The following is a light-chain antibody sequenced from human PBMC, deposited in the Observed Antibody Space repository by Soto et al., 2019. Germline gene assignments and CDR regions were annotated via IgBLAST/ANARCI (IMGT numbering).Light chain of an antibody. Sequence: QSVVTQEPSLTLSPGGTVTLTCGSSAGAVTSGHYPYWFQQKPGQAPRTLIYDTSKKQSWTPARFSGSLLGGKAALTLSGAQPEDEAEYYCFLSYNDAGGVFGGGTKVTVL. CDR1: AGAVTSGHY. J-gene: IGLJ3*02. V-gene: IGLV7-46*01. CDR2: DTS. CDR3: FLSYNDAGGV.